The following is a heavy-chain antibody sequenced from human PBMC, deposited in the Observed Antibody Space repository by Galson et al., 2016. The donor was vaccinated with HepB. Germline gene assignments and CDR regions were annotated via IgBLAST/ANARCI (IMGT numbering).Heavy chain of an antibody. D-gene: IGHD3-22*01. J-gene: IGHJ3*02. CDR3: VRLLYDSRGFDAFDI. CDR2: IYYSGST. CDR1: GGSIRSDSYY. V-gene: IGHV4-31*03. Sequence: TLSLTCTVSGGSIRSDSYYWSWIRQHQGKGLEWIGYIYYSGSTYYNSSLKSRITISVDTSKNQFSLKLSSLTAADTAVCYCVRLLYDSRGFDAFDIWGQGTMVTVSS.